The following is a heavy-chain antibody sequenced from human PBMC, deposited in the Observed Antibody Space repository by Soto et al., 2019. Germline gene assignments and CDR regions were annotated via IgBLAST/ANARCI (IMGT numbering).Heavy chain of an antibody. D-gene: IGHD3-9*01. V-gene: IGHV1-69*13. CDR3: ARELRYFDWLSPHFDY. CDR2: IIPIFGTA. J-gene: IGHJ4*02. CDR1: GGTFISYA. Sequence: VKVSFKASGGTFISYAISWVLQAPGQGLEWMGGIIPIFGTANYAQKFQGRVTITADESTSTAYMELSSLRSEDTAVYYCARELRYFDWLSPHFDYWGQGTLVTVSS.